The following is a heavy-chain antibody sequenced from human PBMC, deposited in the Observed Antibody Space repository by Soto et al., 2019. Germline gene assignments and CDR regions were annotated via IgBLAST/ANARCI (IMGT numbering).Heavy chain of an antibody. CDR2: IYSGGST. V-gene: IGHV3-53*01. Sequence: GGSLRLSCAASGFTVSSNYMSWVRQTPGKGLERVSVIYSGGSTYYADSVRGRFTISRDNSKNTLYLQMKSLRAEDTAVHYCARDPPPTRHSVDVCAEGTTVRVCS. J-gene: IGHJ6*04. CDR3: ARDPPPTRHSVDV. CDR1: GFTVSSNY. D-gene: IGHD4-4*01.